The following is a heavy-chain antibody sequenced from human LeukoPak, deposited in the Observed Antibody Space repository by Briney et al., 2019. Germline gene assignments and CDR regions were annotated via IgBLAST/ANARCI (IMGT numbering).Heavy chain of an antibody. V-gene: IGHV1-18*01. D-gene: IGHD5-18*01. CDR3: ARVSLQRGPYYYYMDV. J-gene: IGHJ6*03. Sequence: ASVKVSCKASGYTFTSYGISWVRQAPGQGLEWMGWISAYNGNTNYAQKLQGRVTMTTDTSTSTAYMELRSLRSDDTAVYYCARVSLQRGPYYYYMDVWGKGTRSPSP. CDR2: ISAYNGNT. CDR1: GYTFTSYG.